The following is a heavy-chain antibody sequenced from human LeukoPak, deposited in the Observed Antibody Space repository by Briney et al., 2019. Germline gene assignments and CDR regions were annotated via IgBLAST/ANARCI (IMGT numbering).Heavy chain of an antibody. CDR2: ISAYNGNT. CDR1: GGTFSSYA. D-gene: IGHD3-22*01. CDR3: ARDHYDSSDHLYYFDY. J-gene: IGHJ4*02. V-gene: IGHV1-18*01. Sequence: ASVKVSCKASGGTFSSYAISWVRQAPGQGLEWMGWISAYNGNTNYAQKLQGRVTMTTDTSTSTAYMELRSLRSDDTAVYYCARDHYDSSDHLYYFDYWGQGTLVTVSS.